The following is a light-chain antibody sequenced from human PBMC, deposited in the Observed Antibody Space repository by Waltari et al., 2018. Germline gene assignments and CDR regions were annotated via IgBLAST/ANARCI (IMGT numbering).Light chain of an antibody. J-gene: IGKJ4*01. Sequence: EIVLPQSPATPSFSPGDSATPSCRASQSVSSNFLAWYQQKPGQAPRLLIYGASSRATGIPDKFSGSGSGTDFTLTINRLEPEDFAVYYCQQYGRSPLTFGGGTKVEIK. CDR2: GAS. CDR3: QQYGRSPLT. CDR1: QSVSSNF. V-gene: IGKV3-20*01.